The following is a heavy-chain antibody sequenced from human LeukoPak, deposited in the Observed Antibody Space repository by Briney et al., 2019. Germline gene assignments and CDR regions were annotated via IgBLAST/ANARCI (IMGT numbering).Heavy chain of an antibody. CDR1: GYTFTSYY. D-gene: IGHD2-15*01. Sequence: ASVKVSCKASGYTFTSYYMHWVRQAPGQGLEWMGIINPSGGSTSYAQKFQGRVTMTRDTSTSTVYMELSSLRSEDTAVYYCARDGGYCSGDSCSTYYYYGMDVWGKGTTVTVFS. V-gene: IGHV1-46*01. CDR2: INPSGGST. J-gene: IGHJ6*04. CDR3: ARDGGYCSGDSCSTYYYYGMDV.